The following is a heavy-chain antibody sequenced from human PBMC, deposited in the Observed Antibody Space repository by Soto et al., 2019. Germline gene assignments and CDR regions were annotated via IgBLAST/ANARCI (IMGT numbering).Heavy chain of an antibody. CDR3: ASSMITFGGVIPT. J-gene: IGHJ5*02. Sequence: QVQLVESGGGVVQPGRSLRLSCAASGFTFSSYGMHWVRQAPGKGLEWVAVISYDGSNKYYADSVKGRFTISRDNSKNTSYLQMSSLRAEDTAVYYCASSMITFGGVIPTWGQGTLVTVS. D-gene: IGHD3-16*02. CDR1: GFTFSSYG. V-gene: IGHV3-30*03. CDR2: ISYDGSNK.